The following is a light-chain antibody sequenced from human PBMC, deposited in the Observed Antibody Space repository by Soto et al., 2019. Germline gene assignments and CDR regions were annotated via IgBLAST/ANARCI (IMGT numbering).Light chain of an antibody. Sequence: DIQMTQSPSSLSVSVGDIVTIICQASHDINNYLNWYQQKPGKAPKLLIYDSSNLEIGVPSSFSGSGYGTRFSFTISSLQPEDIATYYCQQFDNLPFTFGQGTRLEIK. V-gene: IGKV1-33*01. CDR2: DSS. J-gene: IGKJ5*01. CDR3: QQFDNLPFT. CDR1: HDINNY.